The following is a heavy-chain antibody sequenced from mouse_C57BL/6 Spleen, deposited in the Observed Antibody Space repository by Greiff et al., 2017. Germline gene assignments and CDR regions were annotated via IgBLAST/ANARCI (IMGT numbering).Heavy chain of an antibody. D-gene: IGHD2-5*01. Sequence: VQLQQSGAELVRPGTSVKVSCKASGYAFTNYLIEWVKQRPGQGLEWIGVINPGSGGTNYNEKFKGKATLTEDKSSSTAYMQLSSLTSEDSAVXICARRNYYSNYVFDYWGQGTTLTVSS. CDR2: INPGSGGT. CDR1: GYAFTNYL. V-gene: IGHV1-54*01. J-gene: IGHJ2*01. CDR3: ARRNYYSNYVFDY.